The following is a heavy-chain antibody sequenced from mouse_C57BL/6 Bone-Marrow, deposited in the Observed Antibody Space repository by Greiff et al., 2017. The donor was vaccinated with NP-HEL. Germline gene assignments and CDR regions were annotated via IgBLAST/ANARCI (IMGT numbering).Heavy chain of an antibody. CDR2: INPTNGGT. J-gene: IGHJ1*03. Sequence: VQLQQSGPELVKPGASVKIPCKASGSTFPDSNMDWVKQSHGKGLEWMGDINPTNGGTIYIQKFKGKATLTVDQSSSTAYMELRSLTSEDTAVDYCARTHYYGSSWYFDVWGTGTTVTVSS. V-gene: IGHV1-18*01. CDR3: ARTHYYGSSWYFDV. D-gene: IGHD1-1*01. CDR1: GSTFPDSN.